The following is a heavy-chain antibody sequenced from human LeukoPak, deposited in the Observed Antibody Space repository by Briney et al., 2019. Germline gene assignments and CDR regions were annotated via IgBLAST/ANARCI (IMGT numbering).Heavy chain of an antibody. V-gene: IGHV1-2*04. D-gene: IGHD3-10*01. J-gene: IGHJ4*02. CDR1: GYTFTGYY. Sequence: ASVKVSCKASGYTFTGYYMHWVRQAPGQGLEWMGWINPNSGGTNYAQKFQGWVTMTRDTSISTAYMELSSLRSEDTAVYYCARGLWFGELLSPYFDYWGQGTLVTVSS. CDR3: ARGLWFGELLSPYFDY. CDR2: INPNSGGT.